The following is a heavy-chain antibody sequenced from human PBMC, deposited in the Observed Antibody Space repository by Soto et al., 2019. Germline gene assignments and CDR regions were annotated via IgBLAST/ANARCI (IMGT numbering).Heavy chain of an antibody. J-gene: IGHJ5*02. D-gene: IGHD3-3*01. V-gene: IGHV1-69*01. CDR1: GDTFRSKP. CDR2: VNDLSGTL. Sequence: QVQLVQSGAEVKKPGSSVKVSCKASGDTFRSKPINWVRQAPGQGPEWMGGVNDLSGTLNYAQKFQGRVTINADETTSTVYMELSSLRSEDTAVYYCARDYWSGSGRIDWIDPWGQGTLVTVSS. CDR3: ARDYWSGSGRIDWIDP.